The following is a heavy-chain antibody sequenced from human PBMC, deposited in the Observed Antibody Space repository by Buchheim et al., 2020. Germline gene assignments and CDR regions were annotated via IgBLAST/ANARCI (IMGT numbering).Heavy chain of an antibody. CDR1: GGSISSGGYY. J-gene: IGHJ5*02. CDR3: ARVKYYYDSSGYYPNNWFDP. D-gene: IGHD3-22*01. CDR2: IYYSGST. Sequence: QVQLQESGPGLVKPSQTLSLTCTVSGGSISSGGYYWSWIRQHPGKGLEWIGNIYYSGSTYYKPSLKSRVTISVDKSKNKFYLKLSSVTAADTAVYYCARVKYYYDSSGYYPNNWFDPWGQGTL. V-gene: IGHV4-31*03.